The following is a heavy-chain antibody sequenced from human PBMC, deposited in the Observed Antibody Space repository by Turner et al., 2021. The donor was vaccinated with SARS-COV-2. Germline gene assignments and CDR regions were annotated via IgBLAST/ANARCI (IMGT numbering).Heavy chain of an antibody. J-gene: IGHJ4*02. D-gene: IGHD3-10*01. CDR2: ISYSGNP. Sequence: QVQLQESGPGLVKPSETLSLTCTVSGDSINSYYWNWIRQSPGKGLEWIGYISYSGNPNYNPYLRSRIAISLDKSKKQLSLRLSSVTAADTAVYFCARDPSGTFPRGLFDSWGQGALVTVSS. CDR3: ARDPSGTFPRGLFDS. CDR1: GDSINSYY. V-gene: IGHV4-59*01.